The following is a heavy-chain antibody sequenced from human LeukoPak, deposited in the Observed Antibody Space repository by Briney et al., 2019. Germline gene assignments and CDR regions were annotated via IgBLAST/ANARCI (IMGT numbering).Heavy chain of an antibody. D-gene: IGHD3-22*01. J-gene: IGHJ1*01. CDR2: ISSSSSTI. V-gene: IGHV3-48*01. CDR3: ASATYYDSSGYYYANFQH. Sequence: PGGSLRLSCAASGFTFSSYAMSWVRQAPGKGLEWVSYISSSSSTIYYADSVKGRFTISRDNAKNSLYLQMNSLRAEDTAVYYCASATYYDSSGYYYANFQHWGQGTLVTVSS. CDR1: GFTFSSYA.